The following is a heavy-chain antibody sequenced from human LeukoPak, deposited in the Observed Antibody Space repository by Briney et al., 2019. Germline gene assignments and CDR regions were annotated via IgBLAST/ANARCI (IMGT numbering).Heavy chain of an antibody. D-gene: IGHD2-15*01. CDR3: AQQLGYCSGGTCYFTY. CDR1: GFTFSSYA. J-gene: IGHJ1*01. V-gene: IGHV3-23*01. CDR2: ISNRGGDT. Sequence: GGTLRLSCAASGFTFSSYAISWVRHAPGKGLEWVAAISNRGGDTFYSDSGKGRFTIARDNSKNTLYLQMNSLRVDDTAVYYCAQQLGYCSGGTCYFTYWGQGTLVTVSS.